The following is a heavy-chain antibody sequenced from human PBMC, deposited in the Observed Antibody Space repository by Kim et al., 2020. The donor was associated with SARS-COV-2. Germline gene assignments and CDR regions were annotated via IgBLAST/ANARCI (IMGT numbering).Heavy chain of an antibody. J-gene: IGHJ4*02. CDR2: ISSSGSTI. CDR1: GFTFSDYY. D-gene: IGHD3-3*01. Sequence: GGSLRLSCAASGFTFSDYYMSWIRQAPGKGLEWVSYISSSGSTIYYADSVKGRFTISRDNAKNSLYLQMNSLRAEDTAVYYCARAGMGFWSGYYTGLESYYFDYWGQGTLVTVSS. CDR3: ARAGMGFWSGYYTGLESYYFDY. V-gene: IGHV3-11*01.